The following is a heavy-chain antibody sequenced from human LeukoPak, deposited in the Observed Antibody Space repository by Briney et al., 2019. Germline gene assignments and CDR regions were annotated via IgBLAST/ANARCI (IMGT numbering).Heavy chain of an antibody. CDR1: GFTLSSYA. V-gene: IGHV3-74*01. CDR2: INDDGSTT. D-gene: IGHD1-26*01. CDR3: ARGPAANSGNYYVGDY. J-gene: IGHJ4*02. Sequence: GGSLRLSCAASGFTLSSYAMSWVRQGPGKGLVWVSRINDDGSTTSYADSVKGRFTISRDNAKNTLYLQMNSLRAEDTAVYYCARGPAANSGNYYVGDYWGQGTLVTVSS.